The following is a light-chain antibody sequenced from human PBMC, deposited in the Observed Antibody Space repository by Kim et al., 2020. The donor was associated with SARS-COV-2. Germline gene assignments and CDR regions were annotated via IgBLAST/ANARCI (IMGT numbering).Light chain of an antibody. V-gene: IGKV1-39*01. J-gene: IGKJ1*01. CDR2: AAS. CDR3: QQSYSTPPWT. Sequence: AVGDRVTITCRASQSISSYLNWYQQKPGKAPKLLIYAASSLQSGVPSRFSGSGSGTDFTLTISSLQPEDFATYYCQQSYSTPPWTFGQGTKVDIK. CDR1: QSISSY.